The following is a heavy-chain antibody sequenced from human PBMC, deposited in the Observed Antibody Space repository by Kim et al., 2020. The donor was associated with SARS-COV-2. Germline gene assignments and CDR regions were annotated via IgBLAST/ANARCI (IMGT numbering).Heavy chain of an antibody. CDR2: ISYDGSKK. CDR3: ARDGYFY. D-gene: IGHD5-12*01. CDR1: GFTFSSYA. Sequence: GGSLRLSCAASGFTFSSYAMHWVRQAPGKGLEWVAVISYDGSKKYYADSVKGRFTISRDNSKNTLYLQMNSLRAEDTAVYYCARDGYFYWGQGTLVTVSS. V-gene: IGHV3-30*04. J-gene: IGHJ4*02.